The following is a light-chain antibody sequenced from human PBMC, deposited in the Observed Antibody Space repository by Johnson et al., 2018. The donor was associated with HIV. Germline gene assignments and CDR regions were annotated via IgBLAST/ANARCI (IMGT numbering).Light chain of an antibody. J-gene: IGLJ1*01. Sequence: QSVLTQPPSVFAAPGQRVTISCSGGIANIGNNYVSWYQQLPGTAPKLLIYEHNKRPSGIPDRFSGSKSGTSATLGITGLQTGDEADYYCGTWDSSLSAGVCGTGTKVTCL. CDR2: EHN. V-gene: IGLV1-51*02. CDR1: IANIGNNY. CDR3: GTWDSSLSAGV.